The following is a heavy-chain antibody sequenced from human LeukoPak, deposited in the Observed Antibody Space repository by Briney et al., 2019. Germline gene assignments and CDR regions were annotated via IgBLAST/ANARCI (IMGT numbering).Heavy chain of an antibody. J-gene: IGHJ5*02. CDR3: ARDLGQLASNWFDP. CDR2: IYYSGST. D-gene: IGHD6-6*01. Sequence: SETLSLTCTVSGGSISSYYWSWIRQPPGKGLEWIGYIYYSGSTNYNPSLKSRVTISVDTSKNQFSLKLSPVTAADTAVYYCARDLGQLASNWFDPWGQGTLVTVSS. V-gene: IGHV4-59*01. CDR1: GGSISSYY.